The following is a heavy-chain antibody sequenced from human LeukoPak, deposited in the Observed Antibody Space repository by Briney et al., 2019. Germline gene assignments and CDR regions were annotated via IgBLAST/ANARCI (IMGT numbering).Heavy chain of an antibody. CDR3: ATDLAAAGNFYFDY. V-gene: IGHV1-24*01. Sequence: GASVKVSCKVSGYTLTELSMHWVRQAPGKGLEGMGGFDPEDGETIYAQKFQGRVTMTEDTSTDTAYMELSSLRSEDTAVYYCATDLAAAGNFYFDYWGQGTLVTVSS. J-gene: IGHJ4*02. D-gene: IGHD6-13*01. CDR1: GYTLTELS. CDR2: FDPEDGET.